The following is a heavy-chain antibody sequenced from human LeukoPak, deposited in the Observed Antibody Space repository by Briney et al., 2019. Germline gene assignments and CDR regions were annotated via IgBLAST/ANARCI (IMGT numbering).Heavy chain of an antibody. D-gene: IGHD3-9*01. CDR3: ARGQGLRYFDWLRRYYFDY. CDR2: INHSGST. CDR1: GGSFSGYY. Sequence: SETLSLTCAVYGGSFSGYYWSWIRQPPGKGLEWIGEINHSGSTNYNPSLKSRVTISVDTSRNQFSLKLSSVTAADTAVYYCARGQGLRYFDWLRRYYFDYWGQGTLVTVSS. J-gene: IGHJ4*02. V-gene: IGHV4-34*01.